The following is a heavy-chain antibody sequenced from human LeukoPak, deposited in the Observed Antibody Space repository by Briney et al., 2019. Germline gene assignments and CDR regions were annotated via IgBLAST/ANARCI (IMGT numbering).Heavy chain of an antibody. Sequence: GSLRLSCAASGFTFSSYAMSWVRQAPGKGLEWVSAITGPGEGAWYADSVQGRFTTSRDNSKNTLYLQMNSLRAEDTAVYFCAKRMYGWYQIDYWGQGTLVTVSS. J-gene: IGHJ4*02. V-gene: IGHV3-23*01. CDR1: GFTFSSYA. CDR2: ITGPGEGA. D-gene: IGHD6-19*01. CDR3: AKRMYGWYQIDY.